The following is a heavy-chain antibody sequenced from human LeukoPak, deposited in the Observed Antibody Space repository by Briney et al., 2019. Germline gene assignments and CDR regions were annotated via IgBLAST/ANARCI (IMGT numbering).Heavy chain of an antibody. Sequence: PGGSLRLSCAASGFTFSNYAMTWVRQAPGKGLDWISAIGDSGGGTYYADSVKGRFTISRDNSQNTLCLQMSSLRAEDTAVYYCAKGLYYYAMDVWGQGTAVTVSS. V-gene: IGHV3-23*01. J-gene: IGHJ6*02. CDR2: IGDSGGGT. CDR1: GFTFSNYA. CDR3: AKGLYYYAMDV.